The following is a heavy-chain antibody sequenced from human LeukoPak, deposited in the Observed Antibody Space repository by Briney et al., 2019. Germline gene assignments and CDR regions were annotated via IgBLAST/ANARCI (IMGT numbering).Heavy chain of an antibody. Sequence: GGSLRLSCAAPGFTFSSYAMSWVRQAPGKGLEWVSAISGSGGSTYYADSVKGRFTISRDNSKNTLYLQMNSLRAEDTAVYYCAKDPSSGYYPTSWYFDYWGQGTLVTVSS. D-gene: IGHD3-22*01. J-gene: IGHJ4*02. CDR2: ISGSGGST. V-gene: IGHV3-23*01. CDR3: AKDPSSGYYPTSWYFDY. CDR1: GFTFSSYA.